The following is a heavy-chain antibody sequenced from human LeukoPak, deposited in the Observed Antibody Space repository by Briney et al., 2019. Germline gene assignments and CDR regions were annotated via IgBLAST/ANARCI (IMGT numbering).Heavy chain of an antibody. CDR2: ISGSGGST. D-gene: IGHD1-26*01. J-gene: IGHJ5*01. Sequence: GGSLRLSCAASGFTFSSYGMSWVRQAPGKGLEWVSVISGSGGSTDYADAVKGRFTISRDNSNNTLYLQMNSLRAEDTALYFCAKDRIIVIPGPYSWLDSWGQGALVTVSS. CDR1: GFTFSSYG. V-gene: IGHV3-23*01. CDR3: AKDRIIVIPGPYSWLDS.